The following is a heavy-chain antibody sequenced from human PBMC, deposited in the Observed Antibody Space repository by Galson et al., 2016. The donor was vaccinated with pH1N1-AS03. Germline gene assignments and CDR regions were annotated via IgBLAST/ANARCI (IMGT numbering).Heavy chain of an antibody. D-gene: IGHD3-3*02. J-gene: IGHJ3*02. CDR2: INPDGGAG. CDR1: GFTFSNHW. Sequence: SLRLSCAASGFTFSNHWMFWVRQAPGKGLEWAAIINPDGGAGYYADSVKGRFTISRDNAKQSLHLQMSSLGAEDTALYYCVREYHLALDMWGQGTVVTVSS. CDR3: VREYHLALDM. V-gene: IGHV3-7*01.